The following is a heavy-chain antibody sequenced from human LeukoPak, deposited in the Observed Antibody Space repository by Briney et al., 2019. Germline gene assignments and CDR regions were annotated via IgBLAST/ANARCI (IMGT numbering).Heavy chain of an antibody. CDR2: FLYSGNT. D-gene: IGHD2/OR15-2a*01. CDR1: GGSISIRSYY. V-gene: IGHV4-39*01. J-gene: IGHJ4*02. CDR3: ARRSFYSMSSGFGF. Sequence: SETLSLTCTVSGGSISIRSYYWAWIRQPPGKALEWIGSFLYSGNTYYNPSLKSRVTISVDTSKNQFSLKLGSVTAADTAVYYCARRSFYSMSSGFGFWGQGALVTVSS.